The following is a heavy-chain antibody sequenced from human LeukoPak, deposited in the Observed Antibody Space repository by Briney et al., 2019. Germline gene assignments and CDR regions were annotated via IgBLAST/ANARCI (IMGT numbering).Heavy chain of an antibody. CDR2: ISGSGGST. Sequence: GGSLRLSCAAFGFSLRNYSMHWVRQAPGKGLEWVSAISGSGGSTYYADSVKGRFTISRGNAKSSLYLQMNSLGADDTAVYYCARRIAGTGTGGYFEPWGRGTLVSVSS. V-gene: IGHV3-23*01. D-gene: IGHD6-19*01. CDR1: GFSLRNYS. J-gene: IGHJ2*01. CDR3: ARRIAGTGTGGYFEP.